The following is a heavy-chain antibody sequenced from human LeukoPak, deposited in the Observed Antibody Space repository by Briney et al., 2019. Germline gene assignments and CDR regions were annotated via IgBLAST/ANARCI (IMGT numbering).Heavy chain of an antibody. V-gene: IGHV3-21*01. Sequence: PGGSLRLSCAASGFTFSSYSMHWVRQPSGKGLEWVSSISSGGGYIYYADSVKGRFTISRDNAENSLSLQMNSLRAEDTAVYYCASLEYSSAYFDSWGQGALVTVSS. CDR2: ISSGGGYI. CDR3: ASLEYSSAYFDS. D-gene: IGHD6-6*01. CDR1: GFTFSSYS. J-gene: IGHJ4*02.